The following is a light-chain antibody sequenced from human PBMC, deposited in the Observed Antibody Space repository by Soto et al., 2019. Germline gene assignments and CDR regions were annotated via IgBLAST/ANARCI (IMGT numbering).Light chain of an antibody. V-gene: IGKV1-13*02. CDR2: DAS. CDR3: QQFNSYPST. J-gene: IGKJ5*01. Sequence: IQLTQAPSSLSASVGDRVTITCRASQGISSALAWYQQKPGKAPKLLIYDASSLESVVPSRFSGSGSGTDFTLTISSLQPEDFATYYWQQFNSYPSTFGQGTRLEIK. CDR1: QGISSA.